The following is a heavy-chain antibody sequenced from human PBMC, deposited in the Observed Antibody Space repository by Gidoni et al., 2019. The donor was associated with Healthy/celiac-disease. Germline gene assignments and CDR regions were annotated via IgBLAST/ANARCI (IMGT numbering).Heavy chain of an antibody. CDR1: GFTFSSYA. Sequence: EVQLLESGGGLVQPGGSLRLSCAASGFTFSSYAMSWVRQAPGKGLEWVSAISGSGGSTYYADSVKGRFTISRDNSKNTLYLQMNSLRAEDTAVYYCAKDLWAVVVVAAAGAFDIWGQGTMVTVSS. CDR3: AKDLWAVVVVAAAGAFDI. CDR2: ISGSGGST. J-gene: IGHJ3*02. V-gene: IGHV3-23*01. D-gene: IGHD2-15*01.